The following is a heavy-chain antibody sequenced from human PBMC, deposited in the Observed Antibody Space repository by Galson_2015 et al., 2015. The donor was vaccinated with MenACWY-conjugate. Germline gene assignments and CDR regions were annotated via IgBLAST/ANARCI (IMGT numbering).Heavy chain of an antibody. CDR2: ISSSSSTI. CDR3: ARDSHYGDPGVFHY. CDR1: GFTFSSYS. Sequence: SLRLSCAASGFTFSSYSMNWVRQAPGKGLEWVSYISSSSSTIYYADSVKGRFTISRDNAKNSLYLQMNSLRDEDTAVYYCARDSHYGDPGVFHYWGQGTLVTVSS. V-gene: IGHV3-48*02. J-gene: IGHJ4*02. D-gene: IGHD4-17*01.